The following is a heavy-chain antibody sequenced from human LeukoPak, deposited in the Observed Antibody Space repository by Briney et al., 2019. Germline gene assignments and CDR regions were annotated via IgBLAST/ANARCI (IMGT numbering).Heavy chain of an antibody. CDR2: IYHDGST. V-gene: IGHV4-4*02. CDR3: ARGVLWFGEFSAYWFDP. CDR1: GGSISSNNW. D-gene: IGHD3-10*01. J-gene: IGHJ5*02. Sequence: PSETLSLTCAVSGGSISSNNWWIWVRQSPEKGLEWIGEIYHDGSTNYNPSLKSRVTISMDKSKNQLSLKLNFVTAADTAVYYCARGVLWFGEFSAYWFDPWGQGTLVTVSS.